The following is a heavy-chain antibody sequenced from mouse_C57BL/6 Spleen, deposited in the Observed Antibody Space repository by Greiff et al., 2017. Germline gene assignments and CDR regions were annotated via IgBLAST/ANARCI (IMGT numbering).Heavy chain of an antibody. CDR2: IGPGSGST. V-gene: IGHV1-77*01. J-gene: IGHJ4*01. CDR1: GYTFTDYY. CDR3: GRCGSSYDDAMDY. Sequence: VQLQQSGAELVKPGASVKISCKASGYTFTDYYINWVKQRPGQGLEWIGKIGPGSGSTYYNEKFKGKATLTADKSSSTAYMQLSSLTSEDSAVYCCGRCGSSYDDAMDYWGQGTSVTVSS. D-gene: IGHD1-1*01.